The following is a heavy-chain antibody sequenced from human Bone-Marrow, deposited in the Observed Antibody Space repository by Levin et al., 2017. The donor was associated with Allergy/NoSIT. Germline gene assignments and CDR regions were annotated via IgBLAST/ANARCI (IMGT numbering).Heavy chain of an antibody. CDR3: ARVRLRSTTWFTTFDS. CDR2: ISYSGTT. V-gene: IGHV4-61*08. D-gene: IGHD2-2*01. J-gene: IGHJ4*02. CDR1: GGSVSSGDYY. Sequence: SETLSLTCAVFGGSVSSGDYYWSWVRQPPGKGLEWIGYISYSGTTNYNPSLKSRVTMSIDTSRNQFSLKLTSVTAADTAVFSCARVRLRSTTWFTTFDSWGQGTLVTVSS.